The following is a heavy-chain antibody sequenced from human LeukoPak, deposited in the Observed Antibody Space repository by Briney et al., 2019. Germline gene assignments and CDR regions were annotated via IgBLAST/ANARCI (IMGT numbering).Heavy chain of an antibody. V-gene: IGHV3-21*01. J-gene: IGHJ5*02. CDR2: ISSTSSYI. CDR1: GFTFSSYW. Sequence: GGSLRLSCAASGFTFSSYWMNWVRQAPGKGLEWVSSISSTSSYIYYADSVKGRFTISRDNAKNSLYLQMNSLRAEDTAVYYCARDKIPAAGTPRGFDPWGQGTLVTVSS. CDR3: ARDKIPAAGTPRGFDP. D-gene: IGHD6-13*01.